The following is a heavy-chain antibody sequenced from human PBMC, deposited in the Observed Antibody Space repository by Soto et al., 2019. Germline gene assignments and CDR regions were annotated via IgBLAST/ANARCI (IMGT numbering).Heavy chain of an antibody. Sequence: QVQLVQSGAEVKKPGASVKVSCKASGYTFTGYYMHWVRQAPGQGLEWMGWINPNSGGTNYAQKFKGWVTMTRDKSSSTAYMELSRLRSDDTAVYYCARVGANSSGWYYYGMDVWGQGTTVTVSS. J-gene: IGHJ6*02. CDR1: GYTFTGYY. CDR3: ARVGANSSGWYYYGMDV. V-gene: IGHV1-2*04. CDR2: INPNSGGT. D-gene: IGHD6-19*01.